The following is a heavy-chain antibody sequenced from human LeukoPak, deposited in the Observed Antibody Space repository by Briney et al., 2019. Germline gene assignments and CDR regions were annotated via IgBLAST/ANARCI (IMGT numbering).Heavy chain of an antibody. J-gene: IGHJ4*02. D-gene: IGHD2-15*01. V-gene: IGHV4-59*01. Sequence: SESLYLTCTVSGGSISSYYWSWIRQPPGKGLEWIGCIYSSGSTNYNPSLKSRVTISVDTSKNQFSLKLSSVTAADTAVYYCARDDGYCSGGSCLPFDYWGQGTLVTVSS. CDR2: IYSSGST. CDR3: ARDDGYCSGGSCLPFDY. CDR1: GGSISSYY.